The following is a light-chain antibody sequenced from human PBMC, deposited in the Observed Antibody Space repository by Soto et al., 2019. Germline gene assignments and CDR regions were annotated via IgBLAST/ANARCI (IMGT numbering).Light chain of an antibody. CDR1: EDIDTS. J-gene: IGKJ1*01. Sequence: DIQMTQSASTLSVSLGDRITITCRASEDIDTSLAWFQQRPGRAPKVLIAGASGLMNGVPSTFSGSGSGTEFALTISSVQPDDFATYFCQHYDTFSWTFGQGTKVDIK. V-gene: IGKV1-5*01. CDR3: QHYDTFSWT. CDR2: GAS.